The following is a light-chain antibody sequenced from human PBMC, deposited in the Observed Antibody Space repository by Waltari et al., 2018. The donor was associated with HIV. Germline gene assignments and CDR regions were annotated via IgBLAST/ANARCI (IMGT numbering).Light chain of an antibody. V-gene: IGLV3-1*01. CDR1: KLGDKY. J-gene: IGLJ2*01. CDR2: QDS. CDR3: QAWDSSTEEVV. Sequence: SYELTQPPSVSVSPGQTASITCSGDKLGDKYACWYQQKPGQSPVLVIYQDSKRPSRIPERFSGSNSGNTATLTISGTQAMDEADYYCQAWDSSTEEVVFGGGTKLTVL.